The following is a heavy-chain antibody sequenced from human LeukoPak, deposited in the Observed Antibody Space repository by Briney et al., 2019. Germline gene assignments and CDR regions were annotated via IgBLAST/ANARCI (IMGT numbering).Heavy chain of an antibody. V-gene: IGHV4-31*03. CDR2: IYYSGST. J-gene: IGHJ4*02. CDR3: ARDLVGATIFDY. CDR1: GGSISSGGYY. Sequence: KSSQTLSLTCTVSGGSISSGGYYWSWIRQHPGKGLEWIGYIYYSGSTYYNPSLRSRVTISVDTSKNQFSLKLSSVTVADTAVYYCARDLVGATIFDYWGQGTLVTVSS. D-gene: IGHD1-26*01.